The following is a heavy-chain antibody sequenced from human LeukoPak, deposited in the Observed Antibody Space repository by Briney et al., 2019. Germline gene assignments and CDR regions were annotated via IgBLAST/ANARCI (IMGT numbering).Heavy chain of an antibody. CDR1: GFTFSSYW. Sequence: PGGSLRLSCAASGFTFSSYWMSWVRQAPGKGLEWVANIKQDGSEKYYVASVKGRFTISRDNAKNSLYMQMNSLRAEDTAVYYCARERGSKCFDYWGQGTLVTVSS. CDR2: IKQDGSEK. D-gene: IGHD3-10*01. CDR3: ARERGSKCFDY. V-gene: IGHV3-7*01. J-gene: IGHJ4*02.